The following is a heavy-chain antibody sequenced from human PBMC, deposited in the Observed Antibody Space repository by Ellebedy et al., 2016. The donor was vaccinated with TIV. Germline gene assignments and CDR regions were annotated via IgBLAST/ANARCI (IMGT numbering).Heavy chain of an antibody. J-gene: IGHJ4*02. CDR2: VNPNSGDT. CDR3: ARVTVRGIVFDF. CDR1: GYTFTAYY. D-gene: IGHD3-10*01. V-gene: IGHV1-2*02. Sequence: AASAKVSCKTSGYTFTAYYIHWVRQAPGQGLEWMGWVNPNSGDTHYAQKFQDRVAMTRDTSINTAYMDLSRLKTDDTAVYYCARVTVRGIVFDFWGQGTLVTVSS.